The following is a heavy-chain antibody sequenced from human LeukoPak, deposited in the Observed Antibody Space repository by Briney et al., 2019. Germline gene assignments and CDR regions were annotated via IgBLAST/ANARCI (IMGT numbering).Heavy chain of an antibody. CDR1: GGSISSSSSY. J-gene: IGHJ5*02. D-gene: IGHD2-2*02. CDR3: ASLRAYCSSTSCYNRFDP. CDR2: IYYSGST. Sequence: SETLSLTCTVSGGSISSSSSYWGWIRQPPGKGLEWIGSIYYSGSTYYNPSLKSRVTISVDTSKNQFSLKLSSVTAADTAVYYCASLRAYCSSTSCYNRFDPWGQGTLVTVSS. V-gene: IGHV4-39*01.